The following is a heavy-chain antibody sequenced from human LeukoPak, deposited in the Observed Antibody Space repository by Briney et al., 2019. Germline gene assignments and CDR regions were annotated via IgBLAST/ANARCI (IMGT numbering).Heavy chain of an antibody. CDR3: ARSRWGYTYEFRGIKNYYYYGMDV. CDR2: IEQDGSEK. V-gene: IGHV3-7*01. J-gene: IGHJ6*02. Sequence: PGGSLRLSCAASGFTFASYWMNWVRQAPGKGLEWVANIEQDGSEKYYVDSVKGRFTISRDNAKNSLYLQMDSLRAEDTAVYYCARSRWGYTYEFRGIKNYYYYGMDVWGQGTTVTVSS. D-gene: IGHD5-18*01. CDR1: GFTFASYW.